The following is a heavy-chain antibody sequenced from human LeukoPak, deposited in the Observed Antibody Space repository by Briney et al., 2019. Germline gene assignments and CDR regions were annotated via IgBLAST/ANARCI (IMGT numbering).Heavy chain of an antibody. D-gene: IGHD2-15*01. CDR1: GFTFNTYG. CDR3: AKSAPCSIGTRYAWYCDL. J-gene: IGHJ2*01. CDR2: IRYTGSDK. Sequence: PGGSLRLSCAASGFTFNTYGMHCVRQAPGKGLEWVTYIRYTGSDKYYADSVKGRFTISKDNSKNTLYLQMNSLRPEDTAVYYCAKSAPCSIGTRYAWYCDLWGRGTRVTVSS. V-gene: IGHV3-30*02.